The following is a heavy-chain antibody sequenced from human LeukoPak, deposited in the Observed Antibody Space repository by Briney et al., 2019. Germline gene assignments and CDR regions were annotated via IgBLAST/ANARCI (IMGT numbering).Heavy chain of an antibody. CDR2: ISGSGYST. CDR1: GGSISSSSYY. J-gene: IGHJ6*03. D-gene: IGHD5-12*01. CDR3: AKSQRGYAPRRTYFYYMDV. V-gene: IGHV3-23*01. Sequence: ETLSLTCTVSGGSISSSSYYWGWIRQPPGKGLEWVSAISGSGYSTYYADSVKGRFTISRDNSKNTLYLQMNSLRAEDTAVYYCAKSQRGYAPRRTYFYYMDVWGKGTTVTVSS.